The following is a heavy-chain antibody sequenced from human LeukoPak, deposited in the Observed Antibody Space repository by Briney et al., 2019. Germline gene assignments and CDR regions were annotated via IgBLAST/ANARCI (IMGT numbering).Heavy chain of an antibody. CDR3: ARVHSSGWYYFDY. J-gene: IGHJ4*02. CDR1: GVSINSSSW. Sequence: KPSETLSLTCAVYGVSINSSSWWSWVRQSPGKGLEWIGDIGHSGGTNYNPSLKSRATISVDKSKNQFSLKLSSVTAADTAVYYCARVHSSGWYYFDYWGQGTLVTVSS. D-gene: IGHD6-19*01. CDR2: IGHSGGT. V-gene: IGHV4-4*02.